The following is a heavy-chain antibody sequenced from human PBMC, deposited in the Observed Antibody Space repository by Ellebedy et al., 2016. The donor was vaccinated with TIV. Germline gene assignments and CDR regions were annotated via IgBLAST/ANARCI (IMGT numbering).Heavy chain of an antibody. CDR3: AREHPDYGGLDY. CDR2: ISYDGSNK. V-gene: IGHV3-30*03. J-gene: IGHJ4*02. Sequence: PGGSLRLSCAASGFTFSSYGMHWVRQAPGQGLEWVAVISYDGSNKYYADSVKGRFTISRDNSKNTLYLQMNSLRAEDTAMYYCAREHPDYGGLDYWGQGTLVTVSS. CDR1: GFTFSSYG. D-gene: IGHD4-23*01.